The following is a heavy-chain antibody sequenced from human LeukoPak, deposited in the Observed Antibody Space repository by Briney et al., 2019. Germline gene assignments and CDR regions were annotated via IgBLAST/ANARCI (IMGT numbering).Heavy chain of an antibody. CDR1: GYTFSDNY. Sequence: EASVKVSCKASGYTFSDNYIHWVRQAPGQGLEWMGWINPNSGGTNYAQKFQGRVTMTRDTSISTAYMELSRLRSDDTAVYYCARGLIAVAEPVDYWGQGTLVTVSS. J-gene: IGHJ4*02. D-gene: IGHD6-19*01. V-gene: IGHV1-2*02. CDR3: ARGLIAVAEPVDY. CDR2: INPNSGGT.